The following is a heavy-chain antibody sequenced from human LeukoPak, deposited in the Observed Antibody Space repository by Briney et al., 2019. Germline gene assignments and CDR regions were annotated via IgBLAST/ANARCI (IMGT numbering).Heavy chain of an antibody. V-gene: IGHV1-24*01. D-gene: IGHD4-17*01. Sequence: GASVKVSCKASGYTFTDYYMHWVRQAPGKGLEWMGGFDPEDGETIYAQKFQGRVTMTEDTSTDTAYMELSSLRSEDTAMYFCASTPDNDYGDYEDYWGPGTLVTVSS. CDR2: FDPEDGET. CDR1: GYTFTDYY. J-gene: IGHJ4*02. CDR3: ASTPDNDYGDYEDY.